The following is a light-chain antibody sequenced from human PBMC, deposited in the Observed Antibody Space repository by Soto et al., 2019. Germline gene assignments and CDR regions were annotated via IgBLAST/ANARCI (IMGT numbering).Light chain of an antibody. CDR3: SSYAGSNNPVI. CDR1: SSDVGGYNY. CDR2: EVS. J-gene: IGLJ2*01. Sequence: QSVLTQPPSASGYPGQSVTISCTGTSSDVGGYNYVSWYQQHPGKAPKFMIYEVSKRPSGVPDRFSGSKSGNTASLTVSGLQADDEADYYCSSYAGSNNPVIFGGGTKLTVL. V-gene: IGLV2-8*01.